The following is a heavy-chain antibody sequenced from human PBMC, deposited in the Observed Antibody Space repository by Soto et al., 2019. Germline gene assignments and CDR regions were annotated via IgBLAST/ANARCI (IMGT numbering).Heavy chain of an antibody. J-gene: IGHJ4*02. CDR1: GDSLRGFY. Sequence: SETLSLTCTVSGDSLRGFYWSWIRQPPGKGLEWVGYVYYSGSTSYHPSLKSRVTISVDTSKNQFSLKLISMTAADTAVYFCARGSGPFDYWGQGTLVTVSS. CDR3: ARGSGPFDY. V-gene: IGHV4-59*01. CDR2: VYYSGST.